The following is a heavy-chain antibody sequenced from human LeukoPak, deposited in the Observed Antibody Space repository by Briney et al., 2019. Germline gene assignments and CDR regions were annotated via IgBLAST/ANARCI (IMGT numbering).Heavy chain of an antibody. J-gene: IGHJ5*02. V-gene: IGHV1-3*01. CDR3: ARGNKAAAGYNWFDP. D-gene: IGHD6-13*01. Sequence: ASVKVSCKASGYTFTSYAMHWVRQAPGQRLEWMGWINAGNGNTKYSQKFQGRVTITRDTSAGTAYMELSSLRSEDTAVYYCARGNKAAAGYNWFDPWGQGTLVTVSS. CDR2: INAGNGNT. CDR1: GYTFTSYA.